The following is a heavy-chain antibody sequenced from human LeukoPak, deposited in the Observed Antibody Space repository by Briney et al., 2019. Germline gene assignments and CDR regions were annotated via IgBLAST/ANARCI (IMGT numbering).Heavy chain of an antibody. D-gene: IGHD3-22*01. J-gene: IGHJ4*02. Sequence: GESLKISCKGSGYMFNAYWIAWVRQMPGKGLEWMGIIYPDDSDTRYSPSFQGQVTISADKSVRTAYLQWSSLKASDTAMYYCARTYYDSSGYYFDYWGQGTLVTVSS. CDR1: GYMFNAYW. V-gene: IGHV5-51*01. CDR2: IYPDDSDT. CDR3: ARTYYDSSGYYFDY.